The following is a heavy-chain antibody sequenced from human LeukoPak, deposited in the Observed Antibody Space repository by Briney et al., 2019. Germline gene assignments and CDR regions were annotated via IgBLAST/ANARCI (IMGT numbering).Heavy chain of an antibody. J-gene: IGHJ4*02. D-gene: IGHD6-19*01. CDR2: IKSKTDGGTT. Sequence: GGSLRLSCAASGFTFSNAWMSWVRQAPGKGLEWVGRIKSKTDGGTTDYAAPVKGRFTISRDDSKNTLYLQMNSLKTEDTAVYYCTTLLSRWLVPADYWGQGTLVTVSS. CDR1: GFTFSNAW. CDR3: TTLLSRWLVPADY. V-gene: IGHV3-15*01.